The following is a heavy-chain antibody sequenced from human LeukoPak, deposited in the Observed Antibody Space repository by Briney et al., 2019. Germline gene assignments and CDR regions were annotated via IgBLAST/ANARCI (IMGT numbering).Heavy chain of an antibody. Sequence: SVKVSCKASGGTFSSYAISWVRQAPGQGLEWMGGIIPIFGTANYAQKLQGRVTMTADKSTNTANMELSSLRSEDTAVYYCARSGSRDGYNFLDYWGQGTLVTVSS. CDR3: ARSGSRDGYNFLDY. D-gene: IGHD5-24*01. V-gene: IGHV1-69*06. CDR1: GGTFSSYA. CDR2: IIPIFGTA. J-gene: IGHJ4*02.